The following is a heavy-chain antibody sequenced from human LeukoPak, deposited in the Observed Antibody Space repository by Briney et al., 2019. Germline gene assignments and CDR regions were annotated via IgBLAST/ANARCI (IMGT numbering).Heavy chain of an antibody. Sequence: GASVKVSCKASGYTFTGYYMHWVRQAPGQGLEWMGWINPNSGGTNYAQKFQGRVTMTRDTSISTAYMELSRLRSDDTAVYYCARDYDFWSGYAFDYWGPGTLVTVSS. CDR2: INPNSGGT. CDR3: ARDYDFWSGYAFDY. J-gene: IGHJ4*02. CDR1: GYTFTGYY. V-gene: IGHV1-2*02. D-gene: IGHD3-3*01.